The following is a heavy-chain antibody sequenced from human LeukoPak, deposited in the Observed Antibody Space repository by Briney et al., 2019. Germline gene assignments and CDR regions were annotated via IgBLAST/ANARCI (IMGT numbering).Heavy chain of an antibody. CDR1: GFTFSSYT. CDR2: ISYDGSNK. V-gene: IGHV3-30*04. Sequence: GRSLRLSCAASGFTFSSYTMHWVRQAPGKGLEWVAVISYDGSNKYYADSVKGRFTISRDNSKNTLYLQMNSLRAEDTAVYYCAKVSGTGGFDYWGQGTLVTVSS. CDR3: AKVSGTGGFDY. J-gene: IGHJ4*02. D-gene: IGHD3-10*01.